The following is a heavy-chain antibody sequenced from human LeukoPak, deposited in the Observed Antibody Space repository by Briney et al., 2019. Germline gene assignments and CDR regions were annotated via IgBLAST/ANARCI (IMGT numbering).Heavy chain of an antibody. CDR2: MNPNSGNT. CDR3: ARSSNYDFWSGYSNWLDP. CDR1: GYTFTSYD. V-gene: IGHV1-8*01. Sequence: ASVKVSCKASGYTFTSYDINWVRQATGQGLEWMGWMNPNSGNTGYAQKFQGRVTMTRNTSISTAYMELSSLRSEDTAVYYCARSSNYDFWSGYSNWLDPWGQGTLVTVSS. J-gene: IGHJ5*02. D-gene: IGHD3-3*01.